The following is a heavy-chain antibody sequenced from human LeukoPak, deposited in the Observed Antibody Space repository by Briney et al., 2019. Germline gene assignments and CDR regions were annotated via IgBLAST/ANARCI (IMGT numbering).Heavy chain of an antibody. CDR1: SGAKATCD. J-gene: IGHJ4*02. D-gene: IGHD6-13*01. CDR2: MFHSGTP. V-gene: IGHV4-59*08. Sequence: THSVNSTRTSGAKATCDGSGSRHPPGKKLEWIAYMFHSGTPRYNPSLQSRVTISADTSKNQFSLNVRSTTAADTAVYYCARRRGWKQQLVYFDYWGQGTLATVSS. CDR3: ARRRGWKQQLVYFDY.